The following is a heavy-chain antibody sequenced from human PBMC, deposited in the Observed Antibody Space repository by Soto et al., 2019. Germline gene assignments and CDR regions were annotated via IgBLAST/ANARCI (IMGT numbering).Heavy chain of an antibody. CDR3: AKGDYYFDY. CDR2: IVGSSAGSGT. Sequence: EVQLLESGGGLVQPGGSLRLSCAASGFTFSTYPMSWVRQAPGKGLEWVSAIVGSSAGSGTYYADSVKGRFTISRDNSKNTLYLQMNSLRAEDTAVYYCAKGDYYFDYWGQGTLVTVSS. V-gene: IGHV3-23*01. CDR1: GFTFSTYP. J-gene: IGHJ4*02.